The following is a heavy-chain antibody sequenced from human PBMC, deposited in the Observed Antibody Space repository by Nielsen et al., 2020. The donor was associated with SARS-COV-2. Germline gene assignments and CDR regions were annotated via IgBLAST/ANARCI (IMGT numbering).Heavy chain of an antibody. CDR1: GFIFRSYG. V-gene: IGHV3-15*01. J-gene: IGHJ4*02. CDR3: TTGVDY. Sequence: GESLKISCAASGFIFRSYGMHWVRQTPGKGLEWVGRIKSKTDGGTTDYAAPVKGRFTISRNDSKNTLYLQMNSLKTEDTAVYYCTTGVDYWGQGTLVTVSS. CDR2: IKSKTDGGTT.